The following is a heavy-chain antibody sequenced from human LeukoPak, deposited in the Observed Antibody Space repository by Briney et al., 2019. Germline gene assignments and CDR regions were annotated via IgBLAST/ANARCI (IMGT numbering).Heavy chain of an antibody. Sequence: SETLSLTCTVSGGSISSSIYYWGWIRQPPGKGLEWIGSIYYSGSTYYNPSLKSRVTISVDTSKNQFSLKLSSVTAADTAVYYCARDPGYSSIWGQGTMVTVSS. J-gene: IGHJ3*02. V-gene: IGHV4-39*07. D-gene: IGHD5-18*01. CDR1: GGSISSSIYY. CDR2: IYYSGST. CDR3: ARDPGYSSI.